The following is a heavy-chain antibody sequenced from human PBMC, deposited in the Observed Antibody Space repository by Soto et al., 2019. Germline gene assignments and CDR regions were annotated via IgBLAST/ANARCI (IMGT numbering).Heavy chain of an antibody. V-gene: IGHV1-3*01. CDR3: ARDPPFHYDSSGPTGRNRFDH. J-gene: IGHJ4*02. CDR1: GYTFTSYA. CDR2: INAGNGNT. D-gene: IGHD3-22*01. Sequence: ASVKVSCKASGYTFTSYAMHWVRQAPGQRLEWMGWINAGNGNTKYSQKFQGRVTITRDTSASTAYMELSSLRSEDTAVYYCARDPPFHYDSSGPTGRNRFDHWGQGTLVTVSS.